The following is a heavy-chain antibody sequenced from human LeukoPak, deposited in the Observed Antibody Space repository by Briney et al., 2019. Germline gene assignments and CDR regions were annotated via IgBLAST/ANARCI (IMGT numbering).Heavy chain of an antibody. CDR2: IYYSGST. D-gene: IGHD3-10*01. Sequence: SETLSLTCTVSGGSISSTTYYWDWIRQPPGKGLEWIGTIYYSGSTYYNPSLKSRVTISVDTSKNQFSLKLSSVTAADTAVYYCARGLWFGDENPPYFDYWGQGTLVTVSS. V-gene: IGHV4-39*01. J-gene: IGHJ4*02. CDR1: GGSISSTTYY. CDR3: ARGLWFGDENPPYFDY.